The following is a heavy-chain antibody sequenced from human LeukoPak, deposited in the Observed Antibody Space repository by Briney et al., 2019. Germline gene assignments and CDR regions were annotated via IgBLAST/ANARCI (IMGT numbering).Heavy chain of an antibody. J-gene: IGHJ4*02. D-gene: IGHD5-12*01. CDR1: GYTFTSYG. CDR2: ISAYNGNT. V-gene: IGHV1-18*01. CDR3: ARDHPRTGGYAPFDY. Sequence: GASVKVSCKASGYTFTSYGISWVRQAPGQGLEWMGWISAYNGNTNYAQKLQGRVTMTTDTSTSTAYMELRSLRSDDTAVYYCARDHPRTGGYAPFDYWGQGTLVTVSS.